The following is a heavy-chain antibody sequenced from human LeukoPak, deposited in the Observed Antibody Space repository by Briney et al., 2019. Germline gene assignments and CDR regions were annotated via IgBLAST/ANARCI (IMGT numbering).Heavy chain of an antibody. CDR3: ARDTYGDYSLDF. CDR1: GFTFSSYR. J-gene: IGHJ4*02. CDR2: INSVGTYV. Sequence: GGSLRLSCAASGFTFSSYRMHWVRQAPGKGLEWVSSINSVGTYVYYADSVEGRFTISRDNAKNSLYLQMNSLRVEDTAVYYCARDTYGDYSLDFWGQGTLVTVSS. D-gene: IGHD4-17*01. V-gene: IGHV3-21*01.